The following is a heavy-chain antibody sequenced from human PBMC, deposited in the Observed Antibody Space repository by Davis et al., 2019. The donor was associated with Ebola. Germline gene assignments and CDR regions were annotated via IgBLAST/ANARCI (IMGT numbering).Heavy chain of an antibody. J-gene: IGHJ3*02. D-gene: IGHD3-22*01. Sequence: GESLKISCKGSGYSFTSYWIGWVRQMPGKGLEWMGIIYPGDSDTRYSPSFQGQVTISADKSISTAYLQWSSLKASDTVMYYCARQGVWYDSSGYYLDDAFDIWGQGTMVTVSS. CDR3: ARQGVWYDSSGYYLDDAFDI. V-gene: IGHV5-51*01. CDR2: IYPGDSDT. CDR1: GYSFTSYW.